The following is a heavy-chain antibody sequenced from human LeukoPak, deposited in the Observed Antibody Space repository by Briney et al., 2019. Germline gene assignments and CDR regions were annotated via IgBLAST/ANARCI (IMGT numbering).Heavy chain of an antibody. CDR1: GYTFTCYY. V-gene: IGHV1-2*02. Sequence: GASVNVSCKASGYTFTCYYMHWVRPAPGQGLEWMGWINPNSGGTNYAQKFQGRVTMTRDTSISTAYMELSRLRSDDTAVYYCARDGYDFWRGYYADTPDYWGQGTLVTVSS. J-gene: IGHJ4*02. CDR3: ARDGYDFWRGYYADTPDY. CDR2: INPNSGGT. D-gene: IGHD3-3*01.